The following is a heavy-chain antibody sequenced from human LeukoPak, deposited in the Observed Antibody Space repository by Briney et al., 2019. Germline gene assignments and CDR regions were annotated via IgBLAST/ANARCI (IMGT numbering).Heavy chain of an antibody. V-gene: IGHV3-66*01. CDR3: ASTQRGDYFDY. Sequence: GGSLRLSCAAPGFTVSSNYMSWVRQAPGKGLEWVSVIYSGGSTYYADSVKGRFTISRDNSKNTLYLQMNSLRAVDTAVYYCASTQRGDYFDYWGQGTLVTVSS. CDR1: GFTVSSNY. J-gene: IGHJ4*02. D-gene: IGHD2-15*01. CDR2: IYSGGST.